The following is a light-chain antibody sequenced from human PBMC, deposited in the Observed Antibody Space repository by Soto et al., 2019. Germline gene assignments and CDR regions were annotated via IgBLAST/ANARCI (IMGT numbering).Light chain of an antibody. J-gene: IGLJ2*01. Sequence: QAVVTQEPSLTVSPGGTVTLTCASSAGAVTSAYYTNWLQQKPGQAPRALIYSTSEKHSWTPARFSGSLLGGKAALTLSAGLPEGEADYYCLLYYGGAQVLFGGGTKLTVL. V-gene: IGLV7-43*01. CDR1: AGAVTSAYY. CDR2: STS. CDR3: LLYYGGAQVL.